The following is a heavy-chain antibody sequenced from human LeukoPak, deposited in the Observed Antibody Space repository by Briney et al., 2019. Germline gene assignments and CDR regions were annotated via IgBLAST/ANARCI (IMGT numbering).Heavy chain of an antibody. CDR3: ARERGSGWYYLDY. Sequence: PGGSLRLSCAASGFTFSNYAMHRVRQAPGKGLEWVAVISYDGSNQEYADSVKGLFIISRDNSKATLYLQMNLLRTEDTALYYCARERGSGWYYLDYWGQGALVTVSS. CDR2: ISYDGSNQ. V-gene: IGHV3-30*04. J-gene: IGHJ4*02. CDR1: GFTFSNYA. D-gene: IGHD6-19*01.